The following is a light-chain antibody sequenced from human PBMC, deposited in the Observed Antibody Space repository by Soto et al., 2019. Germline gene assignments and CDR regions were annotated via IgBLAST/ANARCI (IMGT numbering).Light chain of an antibody. CDR1: SSDVGLYDY. J-gene: IGLJ1*01. Sequence: QSALTQPPSASGSPGQSVTISCTGTSSDVGLYDYVSWYQQHPGKVPKLLIYEVTQRPSGVPDRFSGSKSGNTASLTVSGLQAEDEADYYCSSYGGNGNYVFGTGTKVTV. CDR3: SSYGGNGNYV. CDR2: EVT. V-gene: IGLV2-8*01.